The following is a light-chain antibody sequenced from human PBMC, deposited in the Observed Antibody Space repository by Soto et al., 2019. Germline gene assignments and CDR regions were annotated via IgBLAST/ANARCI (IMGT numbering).Light chain of an antibody. Sequence: EIVLTQSPGTLSLSPGERATLSCRASQSVSSSYLAWYQQKPGQAPRLLIYGASSRATGIPDRFSGSGSGTDFTLTISRLEPEDFAVYYCQQYGSSWTFGKGTKADIK. J-gene: IGKJ1*01. CDR3: QQYGSSWT. V-gene: IGKV3-20*01. CDR2: GAS. CDR1: QSVSSSY.